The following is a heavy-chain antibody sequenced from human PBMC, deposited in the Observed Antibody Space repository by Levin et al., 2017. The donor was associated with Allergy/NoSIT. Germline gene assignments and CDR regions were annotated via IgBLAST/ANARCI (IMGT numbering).Heavy chain of an antibody. D-gene: IGHD2-15*01. CDR2: ISDDGGST. Sequence: GGSLRLSCAASGFTFGSYAVSWVRQAPGKGLEWVSTISDDGGSTLYAESMKGRFTISRDNSKSTLYLQMNSLRAEDTAVYYCAKDSFSSENSCYSGFDAWGQGTLVTVSS. CDR1: GFTFGSYA. V-gene: IGHV3-23*01. J-gene: IGHJ4*02. CDR3: AKDSFSSENSCYSGFDA.